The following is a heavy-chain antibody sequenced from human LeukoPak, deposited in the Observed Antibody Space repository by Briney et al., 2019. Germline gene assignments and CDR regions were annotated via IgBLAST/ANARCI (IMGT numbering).Heavy chain of an antibody. CDR2: IYYSGST. CDR1: GGSISNYY. CDR3: ARRDHYGVKAFDI. D-gene: IGHD4-17*01. Sequence: PSETLSLTCTVSGGSISNYYWSWIRQTPGKGLERIGYIYYSGSTNYNPSLKSRVTISVDTSKNQFSLKLSSVTAADTAVYYCARRDHYGVKAFDIWGQGTMVTVSS. V-gene: IGHV4-59*08. J-gene: IGHJ3*02.